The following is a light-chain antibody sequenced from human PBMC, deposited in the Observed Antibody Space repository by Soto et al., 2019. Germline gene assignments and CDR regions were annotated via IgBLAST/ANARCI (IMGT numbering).Light chain of an antibody. J-gene: IGKJ5*01. CDR2: ATS. CDR1: QGISNY. CDR3: QQVNSYPIT. V-gene: IGKV1-9*01. Sequence: DIQLTQSPSFLSASVGDRVTITCRASQGISNYLAWYQQRPGRAPKLLIDATSTLQSGVPPRFSGSGFGTEFTLTISSLQPEDFATYYCQQVNSYPITFGQGTRLEIK.